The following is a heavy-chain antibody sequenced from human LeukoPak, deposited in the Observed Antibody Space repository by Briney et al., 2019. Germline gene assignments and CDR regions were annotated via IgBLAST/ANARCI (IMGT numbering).Heavy chain of an antibody. D-gene: IGHD6-13*01. CDR3: ARALAAAGQPNWFDP. Sequence: ASVTVSFKASGSTFTSYYMHWVRQAPGQGLEWMGIINPSGGSTSYAQKFQGRVTMTRDMSTSTVYMELSSLRSEDTAVYYCARALAAAGQPNWFDPWGQGTLVTVSS. V-gene: IGHV1-46*01. J-gene: IGHJ5*02. CDR2: INPSGGST. CDR1: GSTFTSYY.